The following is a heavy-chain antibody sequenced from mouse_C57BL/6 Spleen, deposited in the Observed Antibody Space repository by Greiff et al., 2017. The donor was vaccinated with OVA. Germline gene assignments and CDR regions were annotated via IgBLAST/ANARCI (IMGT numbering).Heavy chain of an antibody. CDR1: GYAFTNYL. Sequence: LQQSGAELVRPGTSVKVSCKASGYAFTNYLIEWVKQRPGQGLEWIGVINPGSGGTNYNEKFKGKATLTADKSYSTAYMQLSSLTSEESAVDLCAREGANWSDLWGQGTTLTGSS. CDR2: INPGSGGT. CDR3: AREGANWSDL. D-gene: IGHD4-1*01. V-gene: IGHV1-54*01. J-gene: IGHJ2*01.